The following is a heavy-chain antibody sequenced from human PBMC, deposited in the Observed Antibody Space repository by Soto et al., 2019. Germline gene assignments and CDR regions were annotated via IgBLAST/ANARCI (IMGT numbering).Heavy chain of an antibody. Sequence: PSETLSLTCTVSGGSISSGGYYWSWIRQHPGKGLEWIGYIYYSGSTYYNPSLKSRVTISVDTSKNQYSLKLSSVTAADTAVYYCARVIILQYTVDYWGQGTLVTVSS. J-gene: IGHJ4*02. V-gene: IGHV4-31*03. D-gene: IGHD4-4*01. CDR1: GGSISSGGYY. CDR3: ARVIILQYTVDY. CDR2: IYYSGST.